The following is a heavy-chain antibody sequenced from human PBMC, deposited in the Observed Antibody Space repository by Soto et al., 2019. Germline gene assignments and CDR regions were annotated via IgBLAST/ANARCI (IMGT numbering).Heavy chain of an antibody. CDR1: GGSISSYY. CDR3: ARGPPPVAAAGTVAFHI. V-gene: IGHV4-59*01. J-gene: IGHJ3*02. CDR2: IYYRGST. D-gene: IGHD6-13*01. Sequence: SETLSLTCTVSGGSISSYYWSWIRQPPGKGLGWIGDIYYRGSTNYNPSLNSRVTISGDTSKNQLSLKLSSVTAAETGVYYSARGPPPVAAAGTVAFHIWGQGTMVTV.